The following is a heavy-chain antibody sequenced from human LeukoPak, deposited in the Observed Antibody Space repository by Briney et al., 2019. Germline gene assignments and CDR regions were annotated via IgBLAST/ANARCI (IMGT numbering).Heavy chain of an antibody. CDR3: AREGVSGLFDY. CDR1: GGSISSGGYS. V-gene: IGHV4-31*03. J-gene: IGHJ4*02. Sequence: SETLSLTCTVSGGSISSGGYSWSWIRQHPGKGLEWIGYIYYSGSTYYNPSLKSRVTISVDTSKNQFSLKLSSVTAADTAVYYCAREGVSGLFDYWGQGTLVTVSS. D-gene: IGHD3-10*01. CDR2: IYYSGST.